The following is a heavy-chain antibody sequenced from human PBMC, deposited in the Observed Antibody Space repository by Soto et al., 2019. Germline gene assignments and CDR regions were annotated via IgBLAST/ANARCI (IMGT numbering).Heavy chain of an antibody. Sequence: AESLSLSCAVSGFPFSSFEMNCVRHSPGKWPEWISYISSRDSTTYYADAVKGRFTISRDNAENSLYLEMNSLRAEDTAVYYCAKALYVWGSGGSGVLDRNWFEPWGEGTLVIVSS. CDR2: ISSRDSTT. V-gene: IGHV3-48*03. CDR3: AKALYVWGSGGSGVLDRNWFEP. J-gene: IGHJ5*02. D-gene: IGHD3-16*01. CDR1: GFPFSSFE.